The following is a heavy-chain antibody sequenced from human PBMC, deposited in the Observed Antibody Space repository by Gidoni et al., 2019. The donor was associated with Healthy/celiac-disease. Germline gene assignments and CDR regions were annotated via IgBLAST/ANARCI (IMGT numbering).Heavy chain of an antibody. V-gene: IGHV3-15*01. CDR3: TTGVLRYFDWLPDNWFDP. Sequence: EVQLVESGGGLVKHGGSLRLSCAASGFTFINAWMSWVRQAPGKGLEWVGRIKSKTDGGTTDYAAPVKGRFTISRDESKNTLYLQMNSLKTEDTAVYYCTTGVLRYFDWLPDNWFDPWGQGTLVTVSS. J-gene: IGHJ5*02. CDR2: IKSKTDGGTT. CDR1: GFTFINAW. D-gene: IGHD3-9*01.